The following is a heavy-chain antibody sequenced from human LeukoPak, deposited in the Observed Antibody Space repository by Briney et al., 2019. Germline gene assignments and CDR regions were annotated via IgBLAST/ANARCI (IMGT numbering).Heavy chain of an antibody. D-gene: IGHD5-18*01. CDR2: IYYSGST. V-gene: IGHV4-39*07. Sequence: SETLSLTCTVSGGSISSSSYYWGWIRQPPGKGLEWIGSIYYSGSTYYNPSLKSRVTISVDTSRNQFSLKPSSVTAADTAVYYCARDLGAGTAMVTPRVYFQHWGQGTLVTVSS. CDR1: GGSISSSSYY. CDR3: ARDLGAGTAMVTPRVYFQH. J-gene: IGHJ1*01.